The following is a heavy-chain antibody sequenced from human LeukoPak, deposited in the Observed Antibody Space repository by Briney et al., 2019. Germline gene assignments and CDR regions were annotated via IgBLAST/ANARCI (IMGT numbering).Heavy chain of an antibody. CDR1: GFTFSSYG. CDR3: AKGPSTPYDYVWGSYRLDAFDI. V-gene: IGHV3-30*02. D-gene: IGHD3-16*02. J-gene: IGHJ3*02. CDR2: IRYDGSNK. Sequence: GGSLRLSCAASGFTFSSYGMHWVRQAPGKGLEWVAFIRYDGSNKYYADSVKGRSTISRDNSKNTLYLQMNSLRAEDTAVYYCAKGPSTPYDYVWGSYRLDAFDIWGQGTMVTVSS.